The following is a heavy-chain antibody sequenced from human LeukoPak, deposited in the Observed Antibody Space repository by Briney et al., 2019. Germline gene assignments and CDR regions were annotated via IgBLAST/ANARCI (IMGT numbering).Heavy chain of an antibody. Sequence: GGSLTLSCVVSGFNFDNFAMHWVRQPLGKGLEWVAVISHDGRTKYYADSVKGRFTISRDNSKNTLYLQMNSLRAEDTAVYYCAKDLKRSVPIFDYWGQGTLVTVSS. V-gene: IGHV3-30*04. CDR3: AKDLKRSVPIFDY. D-gene: IGHD4-17*01. CDR1: GFNFDNFA. CDR2: ISHDGRTK. J-gene: IGHJ4*02.